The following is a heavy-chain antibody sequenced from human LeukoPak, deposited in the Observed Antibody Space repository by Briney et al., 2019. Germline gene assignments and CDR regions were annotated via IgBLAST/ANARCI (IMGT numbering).Heavy chain of an antibody. Sequence: PGGSLRLSRAASGFTFSSYAMSWVRQAPGKGLEWVSAISGSGGSTYYADSVKGRFTISRDNSKNTLYLQMNSLRAEDTAVYYCAKDSSLIVVVNGYFDYWGQGTLVTVSS. CDR3: AKDSSLIVVVNGYFDY. V-gene: IGHV3-23*01. CDR2: ISGSGGST. D-gene: IGHD3-22*01. J-gene: IGHJ4*02. CDR1: GFTFSSYA.